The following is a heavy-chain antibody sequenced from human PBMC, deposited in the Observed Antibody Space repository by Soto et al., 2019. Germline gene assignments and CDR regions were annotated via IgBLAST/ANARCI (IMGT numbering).Heavy chain of an antibody. J-gene: IGHJ4*02. D-gene: IGHD6-19*01. CDR1: GFTFSDYA. V-gene: IGHV3-30*18. CDR2: VSHDGRNT. CDR3: AKGGRKWLVTSDFNY. Sequence: VQLVESGGGVVQPGRSLRLSCAASGFTFSDYAMHWVRQAPGKGLEWVAVVSHDGRNTHYADCVKGRFTIPRDSSKNTVSLEMTSLRAEDTAVYYCAKGGRKWLVTSDFNYWGQGALVTVSS.